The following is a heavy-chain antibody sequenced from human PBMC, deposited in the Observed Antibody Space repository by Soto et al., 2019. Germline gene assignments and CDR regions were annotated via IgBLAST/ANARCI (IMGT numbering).Heavy chain of an antibody. D-gene: IGHD5-18*01. CDR2: IYYSGST. V-gene: IGHV4-31*01. Sequence: QVQLQESGPGLVKPSQTLSLTCTVSGGSIRSGGYYWSWVRQSPRRGLEWIGNIYYSGSTYYNPSLKSQLTVSVNTSKNQFSLDLSSVTAADTAVYYCARDRLMATAVTARHYFGLDVWGQGTTVTVSS. CDR3: ARDRLMATAVTARHYFGLDV. J-gene: IGHJ6*02. CDR1: GGSIRSGGYY.